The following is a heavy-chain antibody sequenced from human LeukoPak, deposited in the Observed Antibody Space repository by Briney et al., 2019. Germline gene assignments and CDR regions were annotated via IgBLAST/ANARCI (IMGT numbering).Heavy chain of an antibody. D-gene: IGHD4-23*01. CDR1: GFNFTGYG. CDR2: IWYDGKNK. Sequence: PGRSLRLSCAASGFNFTGYGIHWVRQVPGKGLDWVAVIWYDGKNKQYADSVKGRFTISRDTSKNTVYLQMNSLRAEDTAVYYCTRVSESGNSDYWGQGTLVTVSS. J-gene: IGHJ4*02. CDR3: TRVSESGNSDY. V-gene: IGHV3-33*01.